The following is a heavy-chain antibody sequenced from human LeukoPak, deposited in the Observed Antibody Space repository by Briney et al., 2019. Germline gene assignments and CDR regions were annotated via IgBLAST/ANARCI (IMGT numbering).Heavy chain of an antibody. CDR1: GFTFSSYA. Sequence: PWGSLRLSCAASGFTFSSYAMSWVRQAPGKGLEWVSTFSGSGGNTYYADSVKGRFTISRDNSKNTLYLQMNSLRSDDTAVYYCARVRFLWPHYYYYMDVWGTGTTVTVSS. CDR3: ARVRFLWPHYYYYMDV. D-gene: IGHD2/OR15-2a*01. V-gene: IGHV3-23*01. J-gene: IGHJ6*03. CDR2: FSGSGGNT.